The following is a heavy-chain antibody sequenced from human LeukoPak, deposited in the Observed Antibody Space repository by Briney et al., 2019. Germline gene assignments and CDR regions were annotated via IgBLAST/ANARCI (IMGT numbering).Heavy chain of an antibody. V-gene: IGHV1-46*01. D-gene: IGHD7-27*01. Sequence: RASVKVSCKASGYTFTSYYMHWVRQAPGQGLEWMGIINPSGGNTNYAQKFQGRVSLTRDTSISTAYLELISLRSEDTAVYYCAKNIALTGEFDSWGQGTLVTVSS. CDR1: GYTFTSYY. CDR2: INPSGGNT. CDR3: AKNIALTGEFDS. J-gene: IGHJ4*02.